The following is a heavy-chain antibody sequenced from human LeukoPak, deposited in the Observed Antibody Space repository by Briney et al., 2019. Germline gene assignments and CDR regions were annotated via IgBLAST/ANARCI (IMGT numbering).Heavy chain of an antibody. CDR1: GFTFSSYG. CDR3: AKDLTRNIAVAD. D-gene: IGHD6-19*01. V-gene: IGHV3-30*02. J-gene: IGHJ4*02. CDR2: IRYDGSNK. Sequence: GGSLRLSCAASGFTFSSYGMHWVRQAPGKGLEWVAFIRYDGSNKYYADSVKGRFTISRDNSKNTLYLQMNSLRAEDTAVYYCAKDLTRNIAVADWGQGTLVTVSS.